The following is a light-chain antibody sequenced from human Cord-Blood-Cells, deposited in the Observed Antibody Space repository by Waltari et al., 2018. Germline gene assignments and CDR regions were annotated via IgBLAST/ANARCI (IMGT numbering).Light chain of an antibody. CDR1: QSVLYSSNNKNY. V-gene: IGKV4-1*01. CDR3: QQYYSTPWT. J-gene: IGKJ1*01. Sequence: IVMTQSPDSLAVSLGERAPSNCKSSQSVLYSSNNKNYLAWYQQKPGQPPKLLIYWASTRESGVPDRFSGSGSGTDFTLTISSLQAEDVAVYYCQQYYSTPWTFGQGTKVEIK. CDR2: WAS.